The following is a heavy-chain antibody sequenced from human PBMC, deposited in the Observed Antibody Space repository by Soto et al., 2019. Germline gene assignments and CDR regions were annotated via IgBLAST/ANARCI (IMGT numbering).Heavy chain of an antibody. CDR2: IYYSGST. CDR3: ARHEATVTKDWFDP. D-gene: IGHD4-17*01. CDR1: GGSISSSSYY. V-gene: IGHV4-39*01. J-gene: IGHJ5*02. Sequence: SETLSLTCTVSGGSISSSSYYWGWIRQPPGKGLEWIGSIYYSGSTYYNPSLKSRVTISVDTSKNQFSLKLSSVTAADTAVYYCARHEATVTKDWFDPWGQGTLVTVS.